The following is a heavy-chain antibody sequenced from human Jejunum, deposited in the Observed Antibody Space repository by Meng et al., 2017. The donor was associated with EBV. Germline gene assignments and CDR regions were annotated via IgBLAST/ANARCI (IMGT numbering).Heavy chain of an antibody. J-gene: IGHJ4*02. CDR2: VFNRGSS. Sequence: QLQRPESGPGLLKPSETLSLTCTVSGASISDYNWSWIRQSPGKGLEWIGFVFNRGSSNYNPSLRSRVAMSLDTSRNKFSLKLNSVTAADTAVYYCARDRGTAREFDIWGQGTLVTVSS. CDR3: ARDRGTAREFDI. D-gene: IGHD3-10*01. V-gene: IGHV4-59*01. CDR1: GASISDYN.